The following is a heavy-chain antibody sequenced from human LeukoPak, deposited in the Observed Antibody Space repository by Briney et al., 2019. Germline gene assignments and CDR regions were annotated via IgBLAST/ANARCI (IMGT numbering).Heavy chain of an antibody. Sequence: VASVKVSCKAPGYTFTGYYMHWVRQAPGQGLEWMGRINPNSGGTNYAQKFQGRVTMTRDTSISTAYMELSRLRSDDTAVYYCASPPSDTAMATHDAFDIWGQGTMVTVSS. V-gene: IGHV1-2*06. CDR1: GYTFTGYY. CDR3: ASPPSDTAMATHDAFDI. D-gene: IGHD5-18*01. CDR2: INPNSGGT. J-gene: IGHJ3*02.